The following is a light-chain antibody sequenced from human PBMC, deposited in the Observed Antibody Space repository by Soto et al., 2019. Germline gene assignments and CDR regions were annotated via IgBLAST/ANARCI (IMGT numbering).Light chain of an antibody. CDR1: NKEVGGYKY. CDR3: SSYTSSSTVV. V-gene: IGLV2-14*01. CDR2: DVG. J-gene: IGLJ2*01. Sequence: QSALNQPSSLSGAPGQSIPISFPGTNKEVGGYKYVSWYQQHPDKAPKLMIYDVGTRPSGVSHRFSGSKSGNTASLTISGLQAEDEADYYCSSYTSSSTVVFGGGTKVTVL.